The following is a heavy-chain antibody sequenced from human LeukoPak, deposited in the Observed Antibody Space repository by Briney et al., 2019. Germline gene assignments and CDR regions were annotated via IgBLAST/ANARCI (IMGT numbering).Heavy chain of an antibody. V-gene: IGHV3-48*03. J-gene: IGHJ6*04. Sequence: GGSLRLSCAASGFTFSSYEMNWVRQAPGKGLEWVSYISSSGSTIYYADSVKGRFTISRDNAKNSLYLQTNSLRAEDTAVYYCARGGGGSSWSYYYYGMDVWGKGTTVTVSS. D-gene: IGHD6-13*01. CDR3: ARGGGGSSWSYYYYGMDV. CDR2: ISSSGSTI. CDR1: GFTFSSYE.